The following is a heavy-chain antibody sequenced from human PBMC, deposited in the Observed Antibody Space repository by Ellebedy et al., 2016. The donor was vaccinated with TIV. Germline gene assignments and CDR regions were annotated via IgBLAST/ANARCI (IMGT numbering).Heavy chain of an antibody. CDR1: GDPITSGGYH. V-gene: IGHV4-31*03. CDR2: IYYRGST. D-gene: IGHD2-2*01. Sequence: SETLSLTXPVSGDPITSGGYHWTWIRQHPGKGLEWIGYIYYRGSTHYNPSLKSRLTISVDTSKNQFSLMLTSVTAADTAVYYCARGAIVVVPAASSDWFDPWGQGTLVTVSS. J-gene: IGHJ5*02. CDR3: ARGAIVVVPAASSDWFDP.